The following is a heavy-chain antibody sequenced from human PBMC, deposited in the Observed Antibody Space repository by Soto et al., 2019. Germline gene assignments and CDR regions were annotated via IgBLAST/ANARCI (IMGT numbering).Heavy chain of an antibody. CDR1: GFTFSNAW. D-gene: IGHD3-16*02. CDR2: IKSKINGGTT. J-gene: IGHJ4*02. Sequence: EVQLVESGGGLVKPGGSLRLACAASGFTFSNAWMSWVRQAPGKGLEWVARIKSKINGGTTDHAAPVKGRFTISRDDSKNTLYLQMESLQIEATAVYYCTTYHYISSSDRIRWAYWGQGALVTVSS. V-gene: IGHV3-15*01. CDR3: TTYHYISSSDRIRWAY.